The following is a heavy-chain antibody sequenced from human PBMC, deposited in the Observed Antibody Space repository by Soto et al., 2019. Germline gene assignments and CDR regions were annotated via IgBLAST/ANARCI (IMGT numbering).Heavy chain of an antibody. J-gene: IGHJ6*02. CDR1: GFTFSDSY. CDR3: ARVSWREKYGMDV. CDR2: ITFSGNTV. Sequence: QVQLVESGGGLVKPGGSLRLSCAASGFTFSDSYMRWIRQAPGKGLEWISYITFSGNTVYYADSLKGRFTISRDNAKNSLYLKMNRLRADDTAVYYCARVSWREKYGMDVWGQGTTVTVAS. V-gene: IGHV3-11*01.